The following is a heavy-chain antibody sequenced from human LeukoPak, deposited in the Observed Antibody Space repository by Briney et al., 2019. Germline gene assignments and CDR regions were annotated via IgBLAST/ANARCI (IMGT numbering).Heavy chain of an antibody. CDR3: ARSSGDMITFGGVIVSGNALDY. D-gene: IGHD3-16*02. J-gene: IGHJ4*02. V-gene: IGHV1-69*05. Sequence: ASVKVSCKASGGTFSSYAISWVRQAPGQGLEWMGGIIPTFGTANYAQKFQGRVTITTDESTSTAYMELSSLRSEDTAVYYCARSSGDMITFGGVIVSGNALDYWGQGTLVTVSS. CDR2: IIPTFGTA. CDR1: GGTFSSYA.